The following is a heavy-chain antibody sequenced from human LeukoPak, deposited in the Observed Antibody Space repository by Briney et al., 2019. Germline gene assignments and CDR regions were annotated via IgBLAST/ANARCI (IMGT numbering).Heavy chain of an antibody. J-gene: IGHJ4*02. CDR1: GGSISSSSYY. CDR3: AREDYYDSRGFDY. D-gene: IGHD3-22*01. V-gene: IGHV4-39*02. Sequence: PSETLSLTCTVSGGSISSSSYYWGWIRQPPGKGLEWIGSIYYSGSTYYNPSLKSRVTISVDTSKNQFSLKLSSVTAADTAVYYCAREDYYDSRGFDYWGQGTLVTVSS. CDR2: IYYSGST.